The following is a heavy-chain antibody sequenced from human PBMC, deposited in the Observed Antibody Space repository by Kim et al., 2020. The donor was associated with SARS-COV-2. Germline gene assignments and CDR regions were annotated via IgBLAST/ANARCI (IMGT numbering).Heavy chain of an antibody. Sequence: GGSLRLSFAASGFTFSSYGMHWVRQAPGKGLEWVAVIWYDGSNKYYADSVKGRFTISRDNSKNTLYLQMNSLRAEDTAGYYCARDPGLWSSSDIDYYYY. V-gene: IGHV3-33*01. D-gene: IGHD2-2*01. CDR3: ARDPGLWSSSDIDYYYY. CDR1: GFTFSSYG. CDR2: IWYDGSNK. J-gene: IGHJ6*01.